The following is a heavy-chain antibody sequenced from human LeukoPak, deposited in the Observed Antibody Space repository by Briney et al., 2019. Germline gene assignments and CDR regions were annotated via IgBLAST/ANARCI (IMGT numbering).Heavy chain of an antibody. J-gene: IGHJ2*01. CDR1: GFTFRSYA. CDR3: AKDYDFWSGGFKWYFDL. D-gene: IGHD3-3*01. CDR2: ITDSGGST. Sequence: PGGSLRLSCAASGFTFRSYAMSWVRQAPGKGLEWVSAITDSGGSTYYADFVKGRFTISRDNSKNTLYLQMNSLRAEDTALYFCAKDYDFWSGGFKWYFDLWGRGTLVTVSS. V-gene: IGHV3-23*01.